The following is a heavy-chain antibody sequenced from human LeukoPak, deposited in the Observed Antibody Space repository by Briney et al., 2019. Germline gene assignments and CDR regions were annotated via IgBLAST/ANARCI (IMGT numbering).Heavy chain of an antibody. CDR3: ARTALPDYGDYLASTFDP. V-gene: IGHV3-23*01. CDR1: GFIFSSHA. D-gene: IGHD4-17*01. J-gene: IGHJ5*02. Sequence: GGSLRLSCAASGFIFSSHAMSWVRQAPGKGLEWVSSISGSGGSTYFADSVKGRFTISRDNSMNTLYLQLNSLRAEDTAVYYCARTALPDYGDYLASTFDPWGQGTLVTVSS. CDR2: ISGSGGST.